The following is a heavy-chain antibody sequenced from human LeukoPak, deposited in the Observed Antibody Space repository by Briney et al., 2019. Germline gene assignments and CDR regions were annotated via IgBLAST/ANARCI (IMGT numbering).Heavy chain of an antibody. CDR3: AKARGTAAGSFDY. CDR1: GFTFSSYG. D-gene: IGHD6-13*01. V-gene: IGHV3-30*18. J-gene: IGHJ4*02. CDR2: ISYDGSNK. Sequence: PGRSLRLSCAASGFTFSSYGMHWVRQAPGKGLEWVAVISYDGSNKYYADSVKGRFTISRDNSKNTLYLQMNSLRAEATAVYFCAKARGTAAGSFDYWGQGTPVTVSS.